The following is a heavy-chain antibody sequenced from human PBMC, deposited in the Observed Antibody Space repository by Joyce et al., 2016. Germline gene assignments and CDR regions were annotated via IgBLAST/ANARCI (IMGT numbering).Heavy chain of an antibody. CDR1: AFTLSNYE. V-gene: IGHV3-48*03. CDR3: ARDEIGVGAIDS. D-gene: IGHD2-15*01. CDR2: ISSSGDST. J-gene: IGHJ4*02. Sequence: EVQMVESGGGFVQPGGSMRLSCAAPAFTLSNYEMNWVRLAPGKGLEWISFISSSGDSTYYTDSVKGRFTISRDNAKNSLFLQLNSLRAEDTAVYYCARDEIGVGAIDSWGQRTLVTVSS.